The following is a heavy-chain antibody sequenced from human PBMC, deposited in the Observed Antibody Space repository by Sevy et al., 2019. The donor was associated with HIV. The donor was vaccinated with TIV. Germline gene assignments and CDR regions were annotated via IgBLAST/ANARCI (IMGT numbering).Heavy chain of an antibody. D-gene: IGHD6-13*01. CDR3: ARSAAGHEYYYGLDV. CDR2: IYYNGHT. J-gene: IGHJ6*02. Sequence: SETLSLTCSVSGGSFVSSSYYWNWIRQPPGKGLEWIGSIYYNGHTYYNPSLKSRLTISIDTSKNQFYLTLSSVTAADTSIYYCARSAAGHEYYYGLDVWGQGATVTVSS. V-gene: IGHV4-39*01. CDR1: GGSFVSSSYY.